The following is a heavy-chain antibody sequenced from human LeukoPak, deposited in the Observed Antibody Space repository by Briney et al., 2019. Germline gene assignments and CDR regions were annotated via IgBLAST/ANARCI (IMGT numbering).Heavy chain of an antibody. CDR1: SGSISSSNYY. J-gene: IGHJ6*03. CDR3: MDV. Sequence: SQTLSLTCTVSSGSISSSNYYWGWIRQPAGKGLEWIGRISTIGSTNYNPSLNSRVTISIDTSKNQFSLKLSSVTAADTAVYYYMDVWGKGTTVTISS. V-gene: IGHV4-61*02. CDR2: ISTIGST.